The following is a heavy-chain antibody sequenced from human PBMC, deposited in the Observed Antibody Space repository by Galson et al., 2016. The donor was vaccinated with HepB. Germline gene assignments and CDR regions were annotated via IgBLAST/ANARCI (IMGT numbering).Heavy chain of an antibody. CDR1: GGSTSSGDYY. CDR2: MYNTGDT. J-gene: IGHJ4*02. V-gene: IGHV4-30-4*01. D-gene: IGHD3-22*01. Sequence: TLSLTCTVSGGSTSSGDYYWTWIRQTPEKGLEWIGYMYNTGDTYYNPSLKSRLGLSLDMSKNQFSLQLTSVTAADTALYYCARGKYFESSGPFGSGGYYFDNWGQGTLVIVSS. CDR3: ARGKYFESSGPFGSGGYYFDN.